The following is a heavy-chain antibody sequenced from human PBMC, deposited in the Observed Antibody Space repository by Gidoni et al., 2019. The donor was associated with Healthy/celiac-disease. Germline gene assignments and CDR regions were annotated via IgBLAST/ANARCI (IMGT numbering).Heavy chain of an antibody. CDR2: ISGSGGST. V-gene: IGHV3-23*01. CDR1: GFTFSSYA. J-gene: IGHJ6*02. CDR3: AKQLPLTRGSGFFSTPIYYYYGMDV. Sequence: EVQLLESGGGLLQPGGSLRLSCAASGFTFSSYAMSWVRQAPGKGLVWVLSISGSGGSTYYADSVKGRFTISRDNSKNTLYLQMNSLRAEDTAVYYCAKQLPLTRGSGFFSTPIYYYYGMDVWGQGTTVTVSS. D-gene: IGHD6-19*01.